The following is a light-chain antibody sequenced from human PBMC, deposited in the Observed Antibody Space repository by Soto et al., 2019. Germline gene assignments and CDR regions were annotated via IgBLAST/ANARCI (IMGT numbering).Light chain of an antibody. Sequence: DIQMTQSPSAMSASLGDRVTITCRASQGIRNSLGWYQQKPGKAPKLLIYDASSLESGVPSRFSGSGSGTEFTLTISSLQPDDFATYYCQQYNSYPRTFGQGTKVDI. CDR2: DAS. CDR1: QGIRNS. V-gene: IGKV1-17*03. J-gene: IGKJ1*01. CDR3: QQYNSYPRT.